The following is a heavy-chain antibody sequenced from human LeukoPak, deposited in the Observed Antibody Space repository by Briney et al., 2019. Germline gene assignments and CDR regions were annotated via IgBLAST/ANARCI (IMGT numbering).Heavy chain of an antibody. D-gene: IGHD4-17*01. CDR2: ISYDGSNK. J-gene: IGHJ4*02. CDR3: AKDQATVTTGYFDY. V-gene: IGHV3-30*18. Sequence: GRSLRLSCAASGFTFSSYGMHWVRQAPGKGLEWVAVISYDGSNKYYADSVKGRFTISRDNSKNTLYLQMNSLRAEDTAVYYCAKDQATVTTGYFDYWGQGTLVTVSS. CDR1: GFTFSSYG.